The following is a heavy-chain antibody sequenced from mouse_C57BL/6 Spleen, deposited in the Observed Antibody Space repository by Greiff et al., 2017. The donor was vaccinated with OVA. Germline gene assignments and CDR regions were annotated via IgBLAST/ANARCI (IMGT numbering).Heavy chain of an antibody. Sequence: QVQLQQPGAELVMPGASVKLSCKASGYTFTSYWMHWVKQRPGQGLEWIGEIDPSDSYTNYNQKFKGKSTLTVDKSSSTAYMQLSSLTSEDSAVYYCASTGSRDRAWFAYGGQGTLVTVAA. CDR3: ASTGSRDRAWFAY. CDR2: IDPSDSYT. V-gene: IGHV1-69*01. CDR1: GYTFTSYW. D-gene: IGHD3-3*01. J-gene: IGHJ3*01.